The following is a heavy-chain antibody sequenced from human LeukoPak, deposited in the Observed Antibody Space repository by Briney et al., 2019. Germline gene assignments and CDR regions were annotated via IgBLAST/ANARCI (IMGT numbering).Heavy chain of an antibody. CDR2: IYYSGST. V-gene: IGHV4-39*01. CDR1: GGSISSSSYY. D-gene: IGHD2-2*01. Sequence: PSETLSLTCTVSGGSISSSSYYWGWIRQPPGKGLGWIGSIYYSGSTYYNPSLKSRVTISVDTSKNQFSLKLSSVTAADTAVYYCARLRPLLYCSSTSCLNFDYWGQGTLVTVSS. CDR3: ARLRPLLYCSSTSCLNFDY. J-gene: IGHJ4*02.